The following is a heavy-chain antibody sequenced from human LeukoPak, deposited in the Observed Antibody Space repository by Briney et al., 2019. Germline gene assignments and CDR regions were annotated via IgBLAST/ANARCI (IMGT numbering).Heavy chain of an antibody. CDR2: ISSSSSTI. D-gene: IGHD3-10*01. Sequence: GGSLRLSCAASGFTFSSYSMNWVRQAQGKGLEWVSYISSSSSTIYYADSVKGRFTISRDSAKNSLYLQMNSLRDEDTAVYYCTPHRDGSYPFDYWGQGTLVTVSS. J-gene: IGHJ4*02. CDR3: TPHRDGSYPFDY. V-gene: IGHV3-48*02. CDR1: GFTFSSYS.